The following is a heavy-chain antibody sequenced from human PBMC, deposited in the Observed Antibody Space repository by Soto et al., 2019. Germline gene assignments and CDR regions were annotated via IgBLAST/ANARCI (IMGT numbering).Heavy chain of an antibody. Sequence: QVQLVESGGGVVQPGRSLRLSCAASGFTFSSYAMHWVRQAPGKGLEWVAVISYDGSNKYYADSVKGRFTISRDNSKNTLYLQMNSLRAEDTAVYYCASLGNTYYYGSGSFRNWFDPWGQGILVTVSS. CDR1: GFTFSSYA. V-gene: IGHV3-30-3*01. D-gene: IGHD3-10*01. CDR3: ASLGNTYYYGSGSFRNWFDP. J-gene: IGHJ5*02. CDR2: ISYDGSNK.